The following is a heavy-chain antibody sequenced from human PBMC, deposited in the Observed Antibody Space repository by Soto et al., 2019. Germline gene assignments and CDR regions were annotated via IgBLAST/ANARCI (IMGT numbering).Heavy chain of an antibody. D-gene: IGHD2-15*01. J-gene: IGHJ6*02. CDR3: ARDVVRCSGGSCYSYYYYYGMDV. V-gene: IGHV4-4*07. CDR2: IYTSGST. Sequence: ASETLSLTCTVSGGSISSYYWSWIRQPAGKGLEWIGRIYTSGSTNYNPSLKSRVTMSVDTSKNQFSLKLSSVTAAGTAVYYCARDVVRCSGGSCYSYYYYYGMDVWGQGTTVTVSS. CDR1: GGSISSYY.